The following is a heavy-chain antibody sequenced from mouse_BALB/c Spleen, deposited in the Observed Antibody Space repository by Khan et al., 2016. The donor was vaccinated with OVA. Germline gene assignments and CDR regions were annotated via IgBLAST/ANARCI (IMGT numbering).Heavy chain of an antibody. CDR1: DFTFSNYW. V-gene: IGHV6-6*02. Sequence: VQLKESGGGLVQPGGSMKLSCVASDFTFSNYWMNWVRQSPEKGLEWVAEIRLKSDDYVTHYAVSVKGRFTISRAASKSRVYLHMNNLRAEDSCIYYCWILLWGQGTTLTVSS. CDR2: IRLKSDDYVT. CDR3: WILL. J-gene: IGHJ2*01.